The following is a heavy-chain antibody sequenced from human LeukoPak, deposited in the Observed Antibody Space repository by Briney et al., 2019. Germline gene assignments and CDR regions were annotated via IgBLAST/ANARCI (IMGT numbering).Heavy chain of an antibody. CDR1: GASTSAYY. V-gene: IGHV4-59*01. CDR2: SYSGGNA. Sequence: SETLSLTCTVSGASTSAYYWSWIRQPPGKGLEWIGYSYSGGNANYNPSLKSRVTISIDTSENQFSLRLTSVTAADTAVYFCAHSKRGGGYYVNAFAVWGQGALVTISS. J-gene: IGHJ3*01. CDR3: AHSKRGGGYYVNAFAV. D-gene: IGHD1-26*01.